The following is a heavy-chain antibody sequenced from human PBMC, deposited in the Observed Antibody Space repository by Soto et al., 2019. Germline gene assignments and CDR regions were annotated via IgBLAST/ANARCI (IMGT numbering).Heavy chain of an antibody. J-gene: IGHJ4*02. V-gene: IGHV3-9*01. CDR2: VSWNSDTI. Sequence: EVQLVESGGGLVQPGRSLRLSCGASGFTCDDYAMHWVRQAPGKGLEWVSGVSWNSDTIAYVDSVKGRFTISRDNAKKSLYLQMNSLRPEDTALYYCAKAIPPGSYYSAIDYWGQGILVTVSS. CDR1: GFTCDDYA. D-gene: IGHD1-26*01. CDR3: AKAIPPGSYYSAIDY.